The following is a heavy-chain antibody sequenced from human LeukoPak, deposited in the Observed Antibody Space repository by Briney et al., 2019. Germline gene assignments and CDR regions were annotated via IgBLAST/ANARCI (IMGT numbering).Heavy chain of an antibody. D-gene: IGHD1-26*01. CDR2: IYSGGST. CDR3: ARDRGYSGGQRGY. J-gene: IGHJ4*02. Sequence: GGSLRLSCAASGFTVSSNYMSWVRQAPGKGLEWVSVIYSGGSTHYADPVKGRFTISRDNSKNTLYLQMNSLRAEDTAVYYCARDRGYSGGQRGYWGQGTLVTVSS. CDR1: GFTVSSNY. V-gene: IGHV3-66*01.